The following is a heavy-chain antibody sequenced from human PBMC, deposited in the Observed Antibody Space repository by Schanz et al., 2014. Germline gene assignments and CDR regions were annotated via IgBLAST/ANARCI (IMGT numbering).Heavy chain of an antibody. Sequence: EVQLVESGGGLIQPGGSLRLSCAASGFGFSSYSMNWVRQAPGKGLEWVSYISGSSRTIYYADSMKGRFTVSRDNAENALYLQMNSLGAEDAGLYFCARGGSGSHSHIDDWGQGTLVTVSS. D-gene: IGHD1-26*01. CDR2: ISGSSRTI. V-gene: IGHV3-48*01. CDR1: GFGFSSYS. J-gene: IGHJ4*02. CDR3: ARGGSGSHSHIDD.